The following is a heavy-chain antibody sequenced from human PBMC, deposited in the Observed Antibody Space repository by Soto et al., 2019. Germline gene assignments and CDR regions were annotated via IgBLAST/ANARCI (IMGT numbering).Heavy chain of an antibody. Sequence: GGSLRLSCAASGFTFSSYAMHWVRQAPGKGLEYVSAISSNGGSTYYANSVKGRFTISRDNSKNTLYLQMGSLRAEDMAVYYCARGSATVVTYYFDYWGQGTLVTVSP. CDR3: ARGSATVVTYYFDY. D-gene: IGHD4-17*01. CDR2: ISSNGGST. CDR1: GFTFSSYA. V-gene: IGHV3-64*01. J-gene: IGHJ4*02.